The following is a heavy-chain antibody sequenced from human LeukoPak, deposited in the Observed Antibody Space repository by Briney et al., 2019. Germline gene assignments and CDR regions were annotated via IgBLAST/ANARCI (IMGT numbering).Heavy chain of an antibody. CDR1: GGSISSSSYY. V-gene: IGHV4-39*07. CDR2: IYYSGST. CDR3: ARDRSLAPGVAAAGTELDY. J-gene: IGHJ4*02. Sequence: SETLSLTCTVSGGSISSSSYYWGWIRQPPGKGLEWIGSIYYSGSTYYNPSLKSRVTISVDTSKNQFSLKLSSVTAADTAVYYCARDRSLAPGVAAAGTELDYWGQGTLVTVSS. D-gene: IGHD6-13*01.